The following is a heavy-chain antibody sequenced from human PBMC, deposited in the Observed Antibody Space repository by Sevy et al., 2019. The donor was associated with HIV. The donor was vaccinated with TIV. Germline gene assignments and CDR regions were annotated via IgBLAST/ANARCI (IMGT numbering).Heavy chain of an antibody. J-gene: IGHJ4*02. Sequence: GGSLRLSCAASGFTFSSYSMNWVRQAPGKGLEWVSSISSSSSYIYYGNSMKGRFTISRENAKNSLYLQMNSLRAEDTAVYYCARDMKRYSSSSGVDYWGQGTLVTVSS. D-gene: IGHD6-6*01. CDR2: ISSSSSYI. V-gene: IGHV3-21*01. CDR1: GFTFSSYS. CDR3: ARDMKRYSSSSGVDY.